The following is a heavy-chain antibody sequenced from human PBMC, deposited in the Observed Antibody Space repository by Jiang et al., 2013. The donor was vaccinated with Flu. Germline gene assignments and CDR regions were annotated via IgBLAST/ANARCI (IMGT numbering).Heavy chain of an antibody. CDR3: ARTMIVVANTYYFDY. CDR1: GFPFTNPRMG. D-gene: IGHD3-22*01. V-gene: IGHV2-26*01. CDR2: IFSNDEK. J-gene: IGHJ4*02. Sequence: KPTQTLTLTCTVSGFPFTNPRMGVSWIRQPPGKALEWLAHIFSNDEKSYSPSLKSRLTISKDTSKSQVVLTMTNMDPVDTATYYCARTMIVVANTYYFDYWGQGTLVTVSS.